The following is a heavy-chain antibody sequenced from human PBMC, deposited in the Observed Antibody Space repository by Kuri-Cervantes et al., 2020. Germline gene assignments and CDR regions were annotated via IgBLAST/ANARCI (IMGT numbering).Heavy chain of an antibody. CDR1: GFTFSSYA. CDR3: AKGFIASIDY. D-gene: IGHD6-13*01. Sequence: GESLKISCAASGFTFSSYAMSWVRQAPGKGLEWVSAISGSGGSTYYADSVKGRFTISRDNSKNTLYLQMNSLRAEDTAVYYCAKGFIASIDYWGQGTLVTVSS. V-gene: IGHV3-23*01. J-gene: IGHJ4*02. CDR2: ISGSGGST.